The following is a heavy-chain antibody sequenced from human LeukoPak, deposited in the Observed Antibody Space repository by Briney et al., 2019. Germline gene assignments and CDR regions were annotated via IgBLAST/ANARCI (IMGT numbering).Heavy chain of an antibody. V-gene: IGHV1-18*01. CDR3: ARDRGQLCFGDYYYYYYMDV. Sequence: ASVKVSCKASGYTFTSYGISWVRQAPGQGLEWMGWISAYNGNTNYAQKLQGRVTMTTDTSTSTAYMELRSLRSDDTAVYYCARDRGQLCFGDYYYYYYMDVWGKGTTVTVSS. J-gene: IGHJ6*03. CDR2: ISAYNGNT. CDR1: GYTFTSYG. D-gene: IGHD5-18*01.